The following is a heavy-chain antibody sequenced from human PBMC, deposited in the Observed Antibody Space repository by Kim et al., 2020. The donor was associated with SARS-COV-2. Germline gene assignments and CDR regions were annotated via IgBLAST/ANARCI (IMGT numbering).Heavy chain of an antibody. CDR3: ARVCGDDCYSDFDF. V-gene: IGHV4-34*01. CDR2: INHSGNT. D-gene: IGHD2-21*02. J-gene: IGHJ4*02. CDR1: GGSFSYYY. Sequence: SETLSLTCAVYGGSFSYYYWTWIRQPPGKGLEWIGEINHSGNTYYNPSLKSRVTMSVDTSKSQFSLKLSSVTAADTAVYYCARVCGDDCYSDFDFWGQGTLVTVSS.